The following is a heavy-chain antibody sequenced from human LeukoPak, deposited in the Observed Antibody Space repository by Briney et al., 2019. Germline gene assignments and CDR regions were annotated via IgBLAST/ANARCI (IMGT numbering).Heavy chain of an antibody. CDR2: IRYDGSNK. J-gene: IGHJ4*02. CDR1: GFTFSSYG. Sequence: GGSLRLSCAASGFTFSSYGMHWVRQAPGKGLEWVAFIRYDGSNKYYTDSVKGRFTISRENSKNKLYLQMNSLRSEDTALYYCARRRGSGSSPPYFDYWGQGTLVTVSS. CDR3: ARRRGSGSSPPYFDY. V-gene: IGHV3-30*02. D-gene: IGHD3-3*01.